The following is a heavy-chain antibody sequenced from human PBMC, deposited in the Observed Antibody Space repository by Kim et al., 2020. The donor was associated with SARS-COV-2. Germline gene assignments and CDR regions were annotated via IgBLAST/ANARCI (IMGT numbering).Heavy chain of an antibody. CDR1: GYSFTSYG. V-gene: IGHV1-18*01. D-gene: IGHD3-3*01. CDR3: ARDATPNFWSDYSGDAFDI. Sequence: ASVKVSCKASGYSFTSYGISWVRQAPGQGLEWMGWISAYNGNTNYAQKLQGRVTMTTDTSTSTAYMELRSLRSDDTAVYYCARDATPNFWSDYSGDAFDIWGQGTMVTVSS. J-gene: IGHJ3*02. CDR2: ISAYNGNT.